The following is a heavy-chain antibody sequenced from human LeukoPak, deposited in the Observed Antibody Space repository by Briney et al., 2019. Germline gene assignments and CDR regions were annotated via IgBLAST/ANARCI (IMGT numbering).Heavy chain of an antibody. CDR3: ARGYYGSGSYYFDY. V-gene: IGHV4-59*01. J-gene: IGHJ4*02. CDR1: GGSISSYY. D-gene: IGHD3-10*01. Sequence: SETLSLTCTVSGGSISSYYWSWIRQPPGKGLEWIGYIYYSGSTNYNPSLKSRVTISVDTSKNQFSLKLNSVTAADTAVYYCARGYYGSGSYYFDYWGQGTLVTVSS. CDR2: IYYSGST.